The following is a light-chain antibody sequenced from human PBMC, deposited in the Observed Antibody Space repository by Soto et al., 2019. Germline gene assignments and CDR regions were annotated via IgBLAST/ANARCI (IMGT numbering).Light chain of an antibody. Sequence: IVPAQVPTTQSVSPRERATLSCRGSQSVSSSYLAWYQQKPGQAPRLLIYGASSRATGIPDRFSGSGSGTDFTLTISRLEPEDFAVYYCQQYGSSPSTFGQGTRLEIK. V-gene: IGKV3-20*01. J-gene: IGKJ5*01. CDR2: GAS. CDR3: QQYGSSPST. CDR1: QSVSSSY.